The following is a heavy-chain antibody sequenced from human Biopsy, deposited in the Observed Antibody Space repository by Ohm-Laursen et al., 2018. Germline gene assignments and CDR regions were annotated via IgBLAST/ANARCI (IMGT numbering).Heavy chain of an antibody. D-gene: IGHD3-10*01. CDR2: RYITGET. J-gene: IGHJ5*02. V-gene: IGHV4-4*07. Sequence: GTLSCTSTVSGGYISHYYWTWIRPPAGQGLEWIGRRYITGETNYNPSLKSRVTMSVDSSKKQFSLKLKSVTAADTAIYYCARAPPLIRGVVESWFDPWGQGILVTVSS. CDR3: ARAPPLIRGVVESWFDP. CDR1: GGYISHYY.